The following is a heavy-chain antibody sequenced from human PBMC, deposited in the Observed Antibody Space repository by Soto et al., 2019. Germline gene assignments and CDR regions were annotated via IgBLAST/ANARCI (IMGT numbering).Heavy chain of an antibody. V-gene: IGHV2-70*01. J-gene: IGHJ6*02. CDR1: GFSLSTSGMC. D-gene: IGHD4-4*01. CDR2: IDWDDDK. CDR3: ARTTVTQSAPYYYYYYGMDV. Sequence: SGPTLVNPTQTLTLTCTFSGFSLSTSGMCVSWIRQPPGKALEWLALIDWDDDKYYSTSLKTRLTISKDTSKNQVVLTMTNMDPVDTATYYCARTTVTQSAPYYYYYYGMDVWGQGTTVTVSS.